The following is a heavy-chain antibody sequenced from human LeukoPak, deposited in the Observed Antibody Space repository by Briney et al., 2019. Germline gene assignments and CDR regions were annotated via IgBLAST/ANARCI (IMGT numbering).Heavy chain of an antibody. J-gene: IGHJ5*02. CDR1: GFTFSSYA. D-gene: IGHD2-2*02. CDR2: ISGSGGST. CDR3: AKDKVPAAIAWNWFDP. V-gene: IGHV3-23*01. Sequence: GSLRLSCAASGFTFSSYAMSWVRQAPGKGLEWVSAISGSGGSTYYADSVKGRFTISRDNSKNTLYLQMNSLRAEDTAVYYCAKDKVPAAIAWNWFDPWGQGTLVTVSS.